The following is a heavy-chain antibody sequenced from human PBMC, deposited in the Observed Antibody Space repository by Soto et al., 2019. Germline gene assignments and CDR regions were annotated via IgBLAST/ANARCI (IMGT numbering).Heavy chain of an antibody. J-gene: IGHJ1*01. D-gene: IGHD3-3*01. CDR3: ARGPTRRITIFGVVIKPLYFQH. Sequence: QVQLVQSGAEVKKPGASVKVSCKASGYTFTSYDINWVRQATGQGLEWMGWMNPNSGNTGYAQKFQGRVTMTRNTSISTAYMELSSLRSEDTAVYYCARGPTRRITIFGVVIKPLYFQHWGQGTLVTVSS. V-gene: IGHV1-8*01. CDR2: MNPNSGNT. CDR1: GYTFTSYD.